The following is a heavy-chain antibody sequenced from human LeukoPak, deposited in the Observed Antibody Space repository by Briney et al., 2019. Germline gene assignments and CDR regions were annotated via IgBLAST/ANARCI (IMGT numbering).Heavy chain of an antibody. CDR3: AKDTDSGYDLSDEGVHDY. CDR2: ISGSGGST. V-gene: IGHV3-23*01. D-gene: IGHD5-12*01. Sequence: GGSLRLSCAASGFTFSSYAMSWVRQAPGKGLEWVSAISGSGGSTYYADSVKGRFTISRDSSKNTLYLQMNSLRAEDTAVYYCAKDTDSGYDLSDEGVHDYWGQGTLVTVSS. CDR1: GFTFSSYA. J-gene: IGHJ4*02.